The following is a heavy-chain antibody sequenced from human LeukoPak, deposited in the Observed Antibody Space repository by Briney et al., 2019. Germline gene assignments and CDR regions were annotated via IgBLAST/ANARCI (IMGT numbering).Heavy chain of an antibody. CDR3: ARDFHDFWSGSHAFDI. V-gene: IGHV1-2*02. CDR2: INPNSGGT. Sequence: ASVKVSCKASGYTFTAYYMHWVRQAPGQGLEWMGWINPNSGGTNYAQKFQGRVTMTRDTSISTAYMELSRLRSDDTAVYYCARDFHDFWSGSHAFDIWGQGTMVTVSS. J-gene: IGHJ3*02. D-gene: IGHD3-3*01. CDR1: GYTFTAYY.